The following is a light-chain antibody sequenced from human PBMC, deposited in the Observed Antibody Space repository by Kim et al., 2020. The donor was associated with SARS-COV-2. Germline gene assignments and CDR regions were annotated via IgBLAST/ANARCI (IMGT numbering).Light chain of an antibody. J-gene: IGKJ2*01. CDR2: DDS. CDR3: QRYNEYYT. CDR1: RGFSIC. Sequence: GEEVPSPGGCSRGFSICLVWYRQKPGKALRVRIYDDSSLGSGVPSRFSGSGSGTEFTLTISSRQPNEFAPNNCQRYNEYYTFGQGTKLEI. V-gene: IGKV1-5*01.